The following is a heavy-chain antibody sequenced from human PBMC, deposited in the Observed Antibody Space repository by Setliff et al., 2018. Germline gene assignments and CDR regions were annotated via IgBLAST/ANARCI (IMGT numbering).Heavy chain of an antibody. CDR2: IYYSGST. CDR3: ARHASSGLQTSDF. Sequence: SETLSLTCTVSGGSISSSSYYWGWIRQSPGKGLEWIGSIYYSGSTYYNPSLKSRVTISVDTSKNQFSLKLSSVTAADTAVYYCARHASSGLQTSDFWGQGALVTVSS. CDR1: GGSISSSSYY. J-gene: IGHJ4*02. D-gene: IGHD6-13*01. V-gene: IGHV4-39*07.